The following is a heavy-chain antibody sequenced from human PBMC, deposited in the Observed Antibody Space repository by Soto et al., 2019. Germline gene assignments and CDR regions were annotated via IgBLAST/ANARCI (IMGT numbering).Heavy chain of an antibody. CDR1: GFTFSSYW. D-gene: IGHD6-19*01. CDR2: IKQDGSEK. Sequence: PGGSLRLSCAASGFTFSSYWMSWVRQAPGKGLEWVANIKQDGSEKYYVDSVKGRFTISRDNAKNSLYLQMNSLRAEDTAVYYCARGAGIAVAYQHYFDYWGQGTLVTVSS. V-gene: IGHV3-7*01. J-gene: IGHJ4*02. CDR3: ARGAGIAVAYQHYFDY.